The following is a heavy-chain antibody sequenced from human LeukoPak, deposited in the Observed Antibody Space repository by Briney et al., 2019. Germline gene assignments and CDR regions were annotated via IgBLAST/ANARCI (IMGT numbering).Heavy chain of an antibody. CDR2: ITGSGDTI. CDR1: GFTFINYS. J-gene: IGHJ4*02. V-gene: IGHV3-48*04. Sequence: GGSLRLSCTASGFTFINYSMNWVRQAPGKGLEWISYITGSGDTIYYADSVKGRFTISRDNAKNSLFLQMNSLTADDTAVYYCARERTTIVSGTTIGAYWGQGTLVTVSS. CDR3: ARERTTIVSGTTIGAY. D-gene: IGHD2/OR15-2a*01.